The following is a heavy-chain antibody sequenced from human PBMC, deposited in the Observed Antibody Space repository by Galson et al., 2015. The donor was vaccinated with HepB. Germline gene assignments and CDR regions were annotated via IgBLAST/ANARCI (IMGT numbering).Heavy chain of an antibody. J-gene: IGHJ4*02. Sequence: SLRLSCAASGFTFSSYAMSWVRQAPGKGLEWVSAISGSGGSTYYADSVKGRFTISRDNSKNTLYLQMNSLRAEDTAVYYCAKHPKYSGYVNYWGQGTLVTVSS. CDR1: GFTFSSYA. CDR2: ISGSGGST. CDR3: AKHPKYSGYVNY. D-gene: IGHD5-12*01. V-gene: IGHV3-23*01.